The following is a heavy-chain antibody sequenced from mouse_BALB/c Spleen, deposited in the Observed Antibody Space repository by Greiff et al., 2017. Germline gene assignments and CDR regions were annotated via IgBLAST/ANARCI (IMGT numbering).Heavy chain of an antibody. CDR1: GFTFSSYT. V-gene: IGHV5-6-4*01. D-gene: IGHD1-1*01. Sequence: EVKLMASGGGLVKPGGSLKLSCAASGFTFSSYTMSWVRQTPEKSLEWVATISSGGSYTYYPDSAKGRFTISRDNAKNTLYLQMSSLKSEDTAMYYCTRDSITSVYFDCWGQGTTLTVAS. CDR2: ISSGGSYT. J-gene: IGHJ2*01. CDR3: TRDSITSVYFDC.